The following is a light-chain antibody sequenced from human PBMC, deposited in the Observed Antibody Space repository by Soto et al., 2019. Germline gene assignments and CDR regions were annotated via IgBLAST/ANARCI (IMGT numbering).Light chain of an antibody. Sequence: DIQMTQSPSTLTASVGDRVTITCRASQSISDWVAWYQQTPGKAPKLLIYKASSLQSGVPSRFSGSGSGTEFTLTISSLQPDDFATFYCKQYNSYPYTFGQGTKLEIK. CDR1: QSISDW. CDR2: KAS. V-gene: IGKV1-5*03. CDR3: KQYNSYPYT. J-gene: IGKJ2*01.